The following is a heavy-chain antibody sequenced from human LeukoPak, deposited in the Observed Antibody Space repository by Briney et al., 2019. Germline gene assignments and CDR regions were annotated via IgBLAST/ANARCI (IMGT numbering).Heavy chain of an antibody. CDR3: ARGPELERFDY. CDR2: IIPIFGTA. V-gene: IGHV1-69*05. J-gene: IGHJ4*02. Sequence: SVKVSCKASGGTFNSYALSWVRQAPGQGLEWMGGIIPIFGTANYAQKFQGRVTITTDESTSTAYMELSSLRSEDTAVYYCARGPELERFDYWGQGTLVTVSS. D-gene: IGHD1-1*01. CDR1: GGTFNSYA.